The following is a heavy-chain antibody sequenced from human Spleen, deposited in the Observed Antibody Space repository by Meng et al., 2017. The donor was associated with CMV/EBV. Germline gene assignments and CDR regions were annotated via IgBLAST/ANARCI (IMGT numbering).Heavy chain of an antibody. CDR3: ARDLGPGSWSFDY. CDR1: GFSFSSHA. J-gene: IGHJ4*02. Sequence: CDASGFSFSSHAMHWVRQAPGKGLEFVSAISAYGTGTYYADSVKGRFIISRDNSKNTLYLQMGSLRIEDVAVYYCARDLGPGSWSFDYWGQGILVTVSS. D-gene: IGHD6-13*01. V-gene: IGHV3-64*02. CDR2: ISAYGTGT.